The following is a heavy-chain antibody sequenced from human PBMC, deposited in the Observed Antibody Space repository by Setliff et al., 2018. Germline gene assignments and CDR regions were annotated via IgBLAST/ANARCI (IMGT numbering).Heavy chain of an antibody. V-gene: IGHV3-48*01. D-gene: IGHD3-3*01. CDR2: ISPTSYNK. CDR3: ATVETSGASLDS. CDR1: GFMFRSTD. J-gene: IGHJ5*02. Sequence: RFSCVGSGFMFRSTDMSWVRQAPGKGLEWVSHISPTSYNKYYADSVTGRFTISRDNVKNVVYLGMDRLRAEDTAVYYCATVETSGASLDSWGQGTLVTVSS.